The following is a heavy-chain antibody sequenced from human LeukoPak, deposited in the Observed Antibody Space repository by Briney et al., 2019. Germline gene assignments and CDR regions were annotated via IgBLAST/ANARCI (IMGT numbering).Heavy chain of an antibody. D-gene: IGHD3-22*01. J-gene: IGHJ4*02. CDR2: IYYSGST. Sequence: PSETLSLTCTVSGGSISSSSYYWGWIRQPPGKGLEWIGSIYYSGSTYYNPSLKSRVTISVDTSKNQFSLKLSSVTAADTAVYYCARDHYDSSGYYYHYWGQGTLVTVSS. CDR1: GGSISSSSYY. V-gene: IGHV4-39*07. CDR3: ARDHYDSSGYYYHY.